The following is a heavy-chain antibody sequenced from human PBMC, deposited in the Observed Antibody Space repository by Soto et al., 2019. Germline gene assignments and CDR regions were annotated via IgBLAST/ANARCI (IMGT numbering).Heavy chain of an antibody. CDR1: GYTFTSYD. Sequence: DSVKVSCKASGYTFTSYDIYWVRQATGQGPEWMGWMNPNADSSGYAEKFQGRVTMTSDTSISTAHMELSSLRSEDTAVYYCARRAETNGWNGFGADKYYFDFWGQGTLVTVSS. V-gene: IGHV1-8*02. J-gene: IGHJ4*02. CDR3: ARRAETNGWNGFGADKYYFDF. D-gene: IGHD1-1*01. CDR2: MNPNADSS.